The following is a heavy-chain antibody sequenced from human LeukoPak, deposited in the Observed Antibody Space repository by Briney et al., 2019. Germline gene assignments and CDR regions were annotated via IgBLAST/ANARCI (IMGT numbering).Heavy chain of an antibody. CDR1: GFTFSTYA. CDR2: ISGGGGST. Sequence: GGSLRLSCAASGFTFSTYAMNWVRQAPGGGLEWDSVISGGGGSTYYADSVKGRFTISRDNSKNTLYLQMNSLRVEDTAVYCCAKSLLDDTGFDYNWFDPWGQGTLVTVSS. J-gene: IGHJ5*02. V-gene: IGHV3-23*01. D-gene: IGHD5-12*01. CDR3: AKSLLDDTGFDYNWFDP.